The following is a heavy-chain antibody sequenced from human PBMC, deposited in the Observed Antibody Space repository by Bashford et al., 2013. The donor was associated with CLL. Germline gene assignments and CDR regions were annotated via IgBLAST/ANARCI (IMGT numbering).Heavy chain of an antibody. Sequence: GGSLRLSCAASGFTFSDYYMSWIRQAPGKGLEWVSYISSDNSYTNYADSVKGRFTISRDNAKNTLYLQMNSLRAEDTAMYYCVKGGYGTFDYWGQGNPGHRLL. V-gene: IGHV3-11*05. CDR3: VKGGYGTFDY. J-gene: IGHJ4*02. CDR1: GFTFSDYY. D-gene: IGHD5-12*01. CDR2: ISSDNSYT.